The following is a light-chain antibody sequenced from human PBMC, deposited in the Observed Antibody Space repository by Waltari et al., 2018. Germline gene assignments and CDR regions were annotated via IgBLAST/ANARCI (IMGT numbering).Light chain of an antibody. V-gene: IGLV3-21*02. CDR3: HVWDSYADYLFV. CDR1: NIGSKG. Sequence: SFVVTQPPSVSVAPGQTAIITCGGNNIGSKGVHWYQQKPGQAPVRVIYAGNKRPSGIPGRFSGSNPGNPATLTISRVEAGDEADYDCHVWDSYADYLFVFGIGTKVAVL. CDR2: AGN. J-gene: IGLJ1*01.